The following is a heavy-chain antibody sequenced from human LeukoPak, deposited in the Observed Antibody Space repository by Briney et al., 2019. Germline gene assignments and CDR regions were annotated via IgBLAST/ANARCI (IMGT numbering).Heavy chain of an antibody. V-gene: IGHV3-7*01. CDR2: INEPGSEK. CDR3: ASFSVGGP. CDR1: GFTFRNCW. D-gene: IGHD6-19*01. Sequence: GGSLRLSCATSGFTFRNCWMTWVRQAPGKGLEWMATINEPGSEKYYVGAVKGRFTISRDNAKNSLYLEMNNLRAEDTAIYYCASFSVGGPRGQGTLVTVSS. J-gene: IGHJ5*02.